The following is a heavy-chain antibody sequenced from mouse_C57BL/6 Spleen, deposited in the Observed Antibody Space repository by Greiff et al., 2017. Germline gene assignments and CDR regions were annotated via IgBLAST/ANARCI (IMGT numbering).Heavy chain of an antibody. CDR1: GYTFTSYW. CDR3: SRHAPQTGYAMDY. J-gene: IGHJ4*01. V-gene: IGHV1-72*01. CDR2: IDPNSGGT. Sequence: QVQLQQPGAELVKPGASVKLSCKASGYTFTSYWMHWVKQRPGRGLEWIGRIDPNSGGTTYNEKFKSKATLTVDKPYSTAYMQLSSLTTEGSAVYDCSRHAPQTGYAMDYWGQGTSVTVSS. D-gene: IGHD3-2*02.